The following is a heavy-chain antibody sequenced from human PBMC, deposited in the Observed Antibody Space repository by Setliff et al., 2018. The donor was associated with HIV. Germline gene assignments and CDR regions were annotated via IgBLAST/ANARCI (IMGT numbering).Heavy chain of an antibody. Sequence: SETLSLTCTVSGGSISGYYWSWIRQSPGKGLEWIGYIYSSGSTNFNPSLKSRVTLSIDTSKSQFSLNLTSMTAADTAVYFCVRHGYYYDFIDIWGQGTVVTVSS. V-gene: IGHV4-4*09. J-gene: IGHJ3*02. CDR2: IYSSGST. CDR3: VRHGYYYDFIDI. CDR1: GGSISGYY. D-gene: IGHD3-22*01.